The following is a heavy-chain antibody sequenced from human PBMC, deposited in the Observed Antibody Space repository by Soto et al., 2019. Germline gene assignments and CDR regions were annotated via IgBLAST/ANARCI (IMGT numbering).Heavy chain of an antibody. CDR2: ISAYNGST. V-gene: IGHV1-18*01. CDR1: GYTCASYG. J-gene: IGHJ6*02. D-gene: IGHD3-22*01. CDR3: ARSGGSGYSNYYYYYGMDV. Sequence: GASVKVSCKASGYTCASYGISWVRQAPGQGLEWMGWISAYNGSTNYAQKLQGRVTMTKDTSTSTAYMELRSLRSDDTAVYYCARSGGSGYSNYYYYYGMDVWGQGTRVTVSS.